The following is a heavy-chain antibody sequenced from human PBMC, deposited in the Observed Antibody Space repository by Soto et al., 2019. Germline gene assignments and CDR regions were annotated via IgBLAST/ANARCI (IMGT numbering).Heavy chain of an antibody. J-gene: IGHJ4*02. V-gene: IGHV1-69*01. D-gene: IGHD3-22*01. CDR2: IIPIFGTA. Sequence: QVQLVQSGAEVKKPGSSVKVSCKASGGTFSSYAISWVRQAPGQGLEWMGGIIPIFGTANYAQKFQGRVTITADDSTSTAYMELSSLRSEDTAVYYCARVPRVNYYDSSGYYVSPFDYWGQGTLVTVSS. CDR1: GGTFSSYA. CDR3: ARVPRVNYYDSSGYYVSPFDY.